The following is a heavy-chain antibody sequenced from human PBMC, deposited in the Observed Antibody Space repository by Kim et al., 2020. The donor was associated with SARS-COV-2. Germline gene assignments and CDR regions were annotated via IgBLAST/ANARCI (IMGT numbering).Heavy chain of an antibody. CDR3: AKDAGYYDILTGRSYYYGLEV. CDR2: IYSGGAT. J-gene: IGHJ6*02. CDR1: GFTVSSNY. Sequence: GGSLRLSCAASGFTVSSNYMSWVRQAPGKGLEWVSIIYSGGATYHADSVKGRFTVSSDNSKNTLYLQMNSLRVEDTAVYYCAKDAGYYDILTGRSYYYGLEVWGQGTTVTVSS. D-gene: IGHD3-9*01. V-gene: IGHV3-53*01.